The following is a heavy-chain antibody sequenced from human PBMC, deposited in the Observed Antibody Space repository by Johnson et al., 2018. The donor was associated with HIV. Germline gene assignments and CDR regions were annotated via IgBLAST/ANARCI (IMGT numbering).Heavy chain of an antibody. J-gene: IGHJ3*02. D-gene: IGHD5-24*01. V-gene: IGHV3-48*04. CDR2: ISSSGTAK. CDR1: GFTFSSYA. Sequence: VQLVESGGGLVQPGGSLRLSCAASGFTFSSYAMSWVRQAPGKGLEWVSYISSSGTAKYYADSVKGRFTISRDNAKNSLYLQMNSLRAEDTAVYYCAREMAWEDAFDIWGQGTMVTVSS. CDR3: AREMAWEDAFDI.